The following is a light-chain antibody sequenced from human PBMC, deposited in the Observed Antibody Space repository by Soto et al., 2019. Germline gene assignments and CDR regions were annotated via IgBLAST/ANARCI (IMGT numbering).Light chain of an antibody. J-gene: IGLJ1*01. Sequence: QSVLTQPRSVSGSPGQSVTISCTGTSSDVGGYNYVSWYQQHPGKAPRLMIYDVSKRPSGVPDRFSGSKSGNTASLTISGLQAEYEADYYCCSYAGSYTFYVFGIGTKVTVL. CDR2: DVS. CDR3: CSYAGSYTFYV. CDR1: SSDVGGYNY. V-gene: IGLV2-11*01.